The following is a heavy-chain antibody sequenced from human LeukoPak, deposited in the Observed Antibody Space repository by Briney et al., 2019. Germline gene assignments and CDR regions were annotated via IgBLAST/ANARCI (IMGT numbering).Heavy chain of an antibody. CDR2: ISAYNGNT. J-gene: IGHJ5*02. Sequence: ASVMVSCKASGYTFTSYGISWVRQAPGQGLEWMGWISAYNGNTNYAQKLQGRVTMTTDTSTSTAYMELRSLRSDDTAVYYCARVVPIAAAGRYNWFDPWGQGTLVTVSS. CDR1: GYTFTSYG. CDR3: ARVVPIAAAGRYNWFDP. D-gene: IGHD6-13*01. V-gene: IGHV1-18*01.